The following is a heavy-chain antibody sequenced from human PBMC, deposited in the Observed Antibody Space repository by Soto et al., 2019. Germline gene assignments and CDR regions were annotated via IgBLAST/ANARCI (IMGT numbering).Heavy chain of an antibody. V-gene: IGHV3-23*01. CDR2: ISGCGGGT. Sequence: EVQLLDSGGGLVQPGGSLRLSCAASGFTFSSYAMSWVRQAPGKGLEWVSSISGCGGGTYYADSVKGRFTISRDNSKNTLSLQMNSLRAEDTAVYYCAKSRGSGSYFNPSDAFDFWGQGTMVTVSS. CDR3: AKSRGSGSYFNPSDAFDF. D-gene: IGHD3-10*01. J-gene: IGHJ3*01. CDR1: GFTFSSYA.